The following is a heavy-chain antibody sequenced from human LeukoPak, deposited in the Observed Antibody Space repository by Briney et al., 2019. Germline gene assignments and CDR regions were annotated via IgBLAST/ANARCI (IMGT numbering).Heavy chain of an antibody. J-gene: IGHJ3*02. CDR1: GFTFTRSA. CDR3: AAADYYDSSGYYPYAFHI. Sequence: GASVKVSCKASGFTFTRSAMQWVRQARGRRLEWIGWIVVGSGNTNYAQKFQERVTITRDMSTSTAYMELSSLRSEDTAVYFCAAADYYDSSGYYPYAFHIWGQGTMVTVSS. D-gene: IGHD3-22*01. CDR2: IVVGSGNT. V-gene: IGHV1-58*02.